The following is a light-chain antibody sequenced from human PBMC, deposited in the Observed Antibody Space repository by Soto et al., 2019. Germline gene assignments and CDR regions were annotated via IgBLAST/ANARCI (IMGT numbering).Light chain of an antibody. CDR1: QGINTF. J-gene: IGKJ5*01. V-gene: IGKV1-9*01. Sequence: LKQSPSSLSASVGDRVSITCRASQGINTFLAWYQQKAGKAPKLLIYAASTLQSGVPSRFSGSGSGTDFTLTISSLQSEDFATYYCQQLNSYPITFGHGTRLEIK. CDR3: QQLNSYPIT. CDR2: AAS.